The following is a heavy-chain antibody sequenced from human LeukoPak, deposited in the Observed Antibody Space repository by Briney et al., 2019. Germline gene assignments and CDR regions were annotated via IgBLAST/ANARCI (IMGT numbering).Heavy chain of an antibody. CDR2: INWNGGST. D-gene: IGHD3-22*01. Sequence: GGSLRLSCAASGFTFRSYGMHWVRQAPGKGLEWVSGINWNGGSTGYADSVKGRFTISRDNAKKSLYLQMNSLRAEDTAFYYCARIVVDSASSDYFDYWGQGTLVTVSS. J-gene: IGHJ4*02. V-gene: IGHV3-20*04. CDR3: ARIVVDSASSDYFDY. CDR1: GFTFRSYG.